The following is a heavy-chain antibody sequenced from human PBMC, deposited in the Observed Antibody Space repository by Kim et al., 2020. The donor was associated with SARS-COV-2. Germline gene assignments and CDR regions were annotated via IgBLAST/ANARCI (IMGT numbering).Heavy chain of an antibody. J-gene: IGHJ6*02. Sequence: GGSLRLSCAASGFTFSNAWMSWVRQAPGKGLEWVGRIKSKTDGGTTDYAAPVKGRFTISRDDSKNTLYLQMNSLKTEDTAVYYCTTDYPPVTTSPIYYYGMDVWGQGTTVTVSS. V-gene: IGHV3-15*01. CDR2: IKSKTDGGTT. D-gene: IGHD2-21*02. CDR3: TTDYPPVTTSPIYYYGMDV. CDR1: GFTFSNAW.